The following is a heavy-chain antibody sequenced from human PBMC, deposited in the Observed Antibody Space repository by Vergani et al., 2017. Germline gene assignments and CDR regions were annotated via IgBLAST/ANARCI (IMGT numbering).Heavy chain of an antibody. Sequence: QVQLVQSGAEVKKPGASVKVSCKASGYTFTGYYMHWVRQAPGQGLEWMGWINPILGIANYAQKFQGRVTITADKSTSTAYMELSSLRSEDTTVYYCARVLGYSYGSDYYGMDVWGQGTTVTVSS. CDR1: GYTFTGYY. D-gene: IGHD5-18*01. V-gene: IGHV1-69*09. CDR3: ARVLGYSYGSDYYGMDV. J-gene: IGHJ6*02. CDR2: INPILGIA.